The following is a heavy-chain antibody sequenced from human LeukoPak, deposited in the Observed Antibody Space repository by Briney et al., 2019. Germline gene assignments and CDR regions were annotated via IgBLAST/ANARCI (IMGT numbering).Heavy chain of an antibody. V-gene: IGHV1-69*04. CDR3: ARESGEYSSSSALSTHYYYYMDV. D-gene: IGHD6-6*01. CDR2: IIPILGIA. Sequence: GASVKVSCKASGGTFSSYAISWVRQAPGQGLEWMGRIIPILGIANYAQKFQGRVTITADKSTSTAYMELSSLRSEDTAVYYCARESGEYSSSSALSTHYYYYMDVWGKGTTVTVSS. J-gene: IGHJ6*03. CDR1: GGTFSSYA.